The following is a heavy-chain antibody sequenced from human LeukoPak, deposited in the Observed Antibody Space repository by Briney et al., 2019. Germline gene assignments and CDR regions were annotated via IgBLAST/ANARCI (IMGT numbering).Heavy chain of an antibody. Sequence: GGSLRLSCAASGFTFGNFWMSWVRQAPGRGLQWVASMKGDGSRIYYVDSVKGRFTISRDNARNSLYLQMNSLRAEDTAVYYCARLFGGVTTFDYWGQGALVTVSS. CDR2: MKGDGSRI. D-gene: IGHD2-8*02. J-gene: IGHJ4*02. V-gene: IGHV3-7*01. CDR1: GFTFGNFW. CDR3: ARLFGGVTTFDY.